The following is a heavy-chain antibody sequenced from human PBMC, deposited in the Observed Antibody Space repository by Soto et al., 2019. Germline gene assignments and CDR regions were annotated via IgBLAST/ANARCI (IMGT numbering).Heavy chain of an antibody. D-gene: IGHD6-13*01. CDR1: SFTFSNAW. CDR3: TTIGSSGGA. J-gene: IGHJ1*01. V-gene: IGHV3-15*07. Sequence: EVQLVESGGGLVKPGGSLRLSCAASSFTFSNAWMNWVRQAPGKGLEWVGRIKSKTDGGTIDYAAPVKGRFTISRDDSTTTLFLQMKSLKTEDTAMDYCTTIGSSGGAWGQGNLVTVSS. CDR2: IKSKTDGGTI.